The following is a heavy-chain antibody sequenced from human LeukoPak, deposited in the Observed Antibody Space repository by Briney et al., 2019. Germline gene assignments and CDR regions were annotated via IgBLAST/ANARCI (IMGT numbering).Heavy chain of an antibody. CDR3: ARTAGGLIVGATPLLDFDY. Sequence: GGSLRLFCAASGFSFSNYNMKWGRQAPGEGVGWVSYISTGSSIIYYADSVRGRFTISRDNAKNSLYLQMNSLRAEDTAVYYCARTAGGLIVGATPLLDFDYWGQGTLVTVSS. D-gene: IGHD1-26*01. V-gene: IGHV3-48*01. CDR1: GFSFSNYN. CDR2: ISTGSSII. J-gene: IGHJ4*02.